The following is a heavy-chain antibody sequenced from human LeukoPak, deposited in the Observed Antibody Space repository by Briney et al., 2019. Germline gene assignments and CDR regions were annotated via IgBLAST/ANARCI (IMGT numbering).Heavy chain of an antibody. V-gene: IGHV1-18*04. CDR3: ASLHDYVWGSYVY. CDR1: GYTFTSYY. CDR2: ISAYNGNT. Sequence: ASVKVSCKASGYTFTSYYMHWVRQAPGQGLEWMGWISAYNGNTNYAQKLQGRVTMTTDTSTSTAYMELRSLRSDDTAVYYCASLHDYVWGSYVYWGQGTLVTVSS. D-gene: IGHD3-16*01. J-gene: IGHJ4*02.